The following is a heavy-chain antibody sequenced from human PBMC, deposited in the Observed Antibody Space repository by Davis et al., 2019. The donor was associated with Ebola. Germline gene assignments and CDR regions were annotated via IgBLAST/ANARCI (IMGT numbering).Heavy chain of an antibody. V-gene: IGHV1-69*13. CDR3: AREGGGYNDYWEYYFDY. D-gene: IGHD5-24*01. CDR1: GYTFTSYG. CDR2: IVPIFSAA. Sequence: AASVKVSCKASGYTFTSYGISWVRLAPGQGLEWLGHIVPIFSAADYPQKFQGRVTITADESTSTAYMELSSLRSEDTAVYYCAREGGGYNDYWEYYFDYWGQGTLVTVSS. J-gene: IGHJ4*02.